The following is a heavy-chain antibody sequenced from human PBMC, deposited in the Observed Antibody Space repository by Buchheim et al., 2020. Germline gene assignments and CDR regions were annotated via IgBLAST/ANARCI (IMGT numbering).Heavy chain of an antibody. Sequence: QVQLVESGGGVVQPGRSLRLSCAASGFTFSRYHMHWVRQAPGKGLEWLAVISYDGSHKYYADSVKGRFTIYRDNSKNKLYLQMNSLRAEDMAVYYCAKDRSYCSGGSCPNYFDYWGQGTL. D-gene: IGHD2-15*01. CDR2: ISYDGSHK. J-gene: IGHJ4*02. CDR1: GFTFSRYH. V-gene: IGHV3-30*18. CDR3: AKDRSYCSGGSCPNYFDY.